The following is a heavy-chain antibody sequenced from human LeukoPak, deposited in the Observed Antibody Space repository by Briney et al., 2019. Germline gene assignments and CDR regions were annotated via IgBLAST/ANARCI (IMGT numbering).Heavy chain of an antibody. V-gene: IGHV1-8*03. CDR1: GYTFTSYD. D-gene: IGHD4-11*01. CDR2: MNPNSGNT. CDR3: ARGNRFIDYSNYEVWFDP. Sequence: ASVKVSCKASGYTFTSYDINWVRQATGQGLEWMGWMNPNSGNTGYAQKFQGRVTITRNTSISTAYMELSSLRSVDTAVYYCARGNRFIDYSNYEVWFDPWGQGTLVTVSS. J-gene: IGHJ5*02.